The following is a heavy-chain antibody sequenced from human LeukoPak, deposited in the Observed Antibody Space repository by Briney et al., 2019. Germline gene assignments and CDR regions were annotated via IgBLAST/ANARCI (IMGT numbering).Heavy chain of an antibody. D-gene: IGHD2-2*01. CDR2: ISGNNDNP. CDR1: GGTFSTYA. CDR3: ARDGTSTDDY. J-gene: IGHJ4*02. Sequence: ASVKVSCKASGGTFSTYAISWVRQAPGQGLEWMGWISGNNDNPNYGQKFQGRFTVTTDSSTSTAYMELRNLRFDDTAVYYCARDGTSTDDYWGQGTLVTVSS. V-gene: IGHV1-18*01.